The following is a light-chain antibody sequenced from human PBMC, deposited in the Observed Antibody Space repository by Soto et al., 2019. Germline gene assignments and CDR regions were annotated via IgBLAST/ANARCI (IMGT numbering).Light chain of an antibody. Sequence: DIQMNQSPSTLSASVGDRVTITCRASQSINRWLAWYQQKPGKAPKLLIYKASSLESGVPSRFSGGGIGTEFSLSISSLQPDDFATYYCQHYNSYSEAFGQGTKVDIK. CDR1: QSINRW. J-gene: IGKJ1*01. CDR2: KAS. V-gene: IGKV1-5*03. CDR3: QHYNSYSEA.